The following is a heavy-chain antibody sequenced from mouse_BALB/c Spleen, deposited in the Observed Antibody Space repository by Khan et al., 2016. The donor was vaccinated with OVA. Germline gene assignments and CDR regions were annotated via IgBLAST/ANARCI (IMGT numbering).Heavy chain of an antibody. J-gene: IGHJ1*01. CDR1: GFTFSSFG. CDR3: ARSGGNFHWYFDV. Sequence: EVELVESGGGLVQPGGSRKLSCVVSGFTFSSFGMHWVRQAPKKGLEWVAYISSGSSTIYYVDTVKGRFTISRDKPKNTLFLQMTSLRSEDTAMYYCARSGGNFHWYFDVWGAGTSGTVSS. CDR2: ISSGSSTI. V-gene: IGHV5-17*02. D-gene: IGHD2-1*01.